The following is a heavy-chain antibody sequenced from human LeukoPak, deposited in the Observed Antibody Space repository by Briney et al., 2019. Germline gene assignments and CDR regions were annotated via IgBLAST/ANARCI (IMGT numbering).Heavy chain of an antibody. D-gene: IGHD3-10*01. Sequence: SETLSLTCTVSGGSISSSSYYWGWIRQPPGKGLEWIGSIYYSGSTYYNPSLKSRVTISVDTSKNQFSLKLSSVTAADTAVYYCARRGRGDWFGPWGQGTLVTVSS. V-gene: IGHV4-39*01. CDR3: ARRGRGDWFGP. J-gene: IGHJ5*02. CDR2: IYYSGST. CDR1: GGSISSSSYY.